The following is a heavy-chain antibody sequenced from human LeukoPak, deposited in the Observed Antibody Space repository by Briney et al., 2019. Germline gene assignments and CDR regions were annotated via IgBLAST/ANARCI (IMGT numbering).Heavy chain of an antibody. Sequence: SETLSLTCTVSGGSISSYYWSWIRQPPGKGLEWIGYIYYSGSTNYNPSLKSRVTISVDTSKNQFSLRLSSVTAADTAVYYCARSMVRGVNSIDYWGQGTLVTVSS. CDR1: GGSISSYY. CDR2: IYYSGST. J-gene: IGHJ4*02. D-gene: IGHD3-10*01. V-gene: IGHV4-59*08. CDR3: ARSMVRGVNSIDY.